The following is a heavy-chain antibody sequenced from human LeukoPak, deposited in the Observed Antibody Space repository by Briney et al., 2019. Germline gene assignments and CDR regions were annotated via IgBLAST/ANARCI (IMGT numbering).Heavy chain of an antibody. V-gene: IGHV3-23*01. CDR3: ASHFNDFWSGYYSARNWFDP. CDR1: GFTFSSYA. Sequence: PGGSLRLSCAASGFTFSSYAMSWVRQAPGKGLEWVSAISGSGGSTYYADSVKGRFTISRDNAKNSLYLQMNSLRAEDTAVYYCASHFNDFWSGYYSARNWFDPWGQGTLVTVSS. D-gene: IGHD3-3*01. CDR2: ISGSGGST. J-gene: IGHJ5*02.